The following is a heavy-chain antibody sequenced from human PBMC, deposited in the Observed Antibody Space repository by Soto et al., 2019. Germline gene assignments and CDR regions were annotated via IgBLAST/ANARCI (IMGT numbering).Heavy chain of an antibody. V-gene: IGHV3-23*01. J-gene: IGHJ4*02. D-gene: IGHD3-22*01. CDR3: AKEGITMIVVVIIGHYFDY. Sequence: GGGPGPSRAAPGVTLCSHSIRWGPPGPGEGGGWVSAISGSGGSTYYADSVKGRFTISRDNSKNTLYLQMNSLRAEDTAVYYCAKEGITMIVVVIIGHYFDYWGQGTLVTVSS. CDR1: GVTLCSHS. CDR2: ISGSGGST.